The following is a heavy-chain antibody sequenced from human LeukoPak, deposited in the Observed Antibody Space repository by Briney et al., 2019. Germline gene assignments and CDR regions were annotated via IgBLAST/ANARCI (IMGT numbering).Heavy chain of an antibody. V-gene: IGHV1-8*03. CDR2: MNPNSGNT. CDR3: ARGLRYCSSTSCSYYFDY. Sequence: ASVKVSCKASGYTFTSYGISWVRQAPGQGLEWMGWMNPNSGNTGYAQKFQGRVTITRNTSISTAYMELSSLRSEDTAVYYCARGLRYCSSTSCSYYFDYWGQGTLVTVSS. J-gene: IGHJ4*02. D-gene: IGHD2-2*01. CDR1: GYTFTSYG.